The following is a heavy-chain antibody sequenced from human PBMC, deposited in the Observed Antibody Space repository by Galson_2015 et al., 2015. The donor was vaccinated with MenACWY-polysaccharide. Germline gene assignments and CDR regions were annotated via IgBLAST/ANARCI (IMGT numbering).Heavy chain of an antibody. D-gene: IGHD6-19*01. V-gene: IGHV6-1*01. J-gene: IGHJ5*02. CDR1: GDSVSSNTAA. CDR3: VRGGAVASRLSDP. Sequence: CAISGDSVSSNTAAWNWIRQSPSRGLEWLGRTYYRSNWSSDYALSVRSRITINADTSKNQFSLQLNSVTPEDTAVYYCVRGGAVASRLSDPSGPGTLVHVSS. CDR2: TYYRSNWSS.